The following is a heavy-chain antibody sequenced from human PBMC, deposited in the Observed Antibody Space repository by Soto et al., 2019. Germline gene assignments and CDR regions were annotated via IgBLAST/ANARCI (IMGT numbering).Heavy chain of an antibody. CDR2: IYHSGST. Sequence: PSETLSLTCAVSGGSISRSNWWGWVRQPPGKGLEWIGEIYHSGSTNYNPSLKSRVTISVDKSKNQFSLKLSSVTAADTAVYYCARVGVVPADYEYYFDYWGQGTLVTVSS. CDR1: GGSISRSNW. V-gene: IGHV4-4*02. J-gene: IGHJ4*02. D-gene: IGHD2-2*01. CDR3: ARVGVVPADYEYYFDY.